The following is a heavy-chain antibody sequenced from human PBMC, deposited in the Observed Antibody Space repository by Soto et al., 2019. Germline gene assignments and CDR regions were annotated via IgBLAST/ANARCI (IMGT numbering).Heavy chain of an antibody. Sequence: QITLKESGPTLLEPTQTLTLTCSFSGFSLTSSGVGVGWLRQAPGKALVCLGIIYWDGDRRYNPSLRQRLTITKDTSKNQVVLTMTYMEPVDTATYYCAHRVPYNSYWDVGCFDPWGQGTLVTVS. V-gene: IGHV2-5*02. CDR1: GFSLTSSGVG. CDR2: IYWDGDR. D-gene: IGHD1-20*01. CDR3: AHRVPYNSYWDVGCFDP. J-gene: IGHJ5*02.